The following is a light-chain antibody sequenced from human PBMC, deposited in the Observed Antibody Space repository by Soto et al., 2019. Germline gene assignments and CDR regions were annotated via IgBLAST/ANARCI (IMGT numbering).Light chain of an antibody. CDR3: QSYDSSLSGFWV. CDR1: SSNIGAGHD. J-gene: IGLJ3*02. CDR2: GNN. V-gene: IGLV1-40*01. Sequence: QSVLTQPPSVSGAPGQRVTISCTGSSSNIGAGHDVHWYQQLPGTAPKLLIYGNNNRPSGVPDRFSGSKSGTSASLAITGLQADDEADYYCQSYDSSLSGFWVFGGGTKVTAL.